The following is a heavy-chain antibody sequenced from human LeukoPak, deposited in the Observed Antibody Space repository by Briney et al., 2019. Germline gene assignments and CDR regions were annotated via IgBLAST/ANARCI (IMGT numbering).Heavy chain of an antibody. Sequence: ASVKVSCKASGYTFTSYDINWVRQATGQGLEWMGWMNPNSGNTGYAQKFQGRVTMTRNTSISTAYMELSSLRSEDTDVYYCARRLGGAYYYDRSGYVFDYWGQGNLVTVSS. D-gene: IGHD3-22*01. CDR3: ARRLGGAYYYDRSGYVFDY. J-gene: IGHJ4*02. CDR2: MNPNSGNT. V-gene: IGHV1-8*01. CDR1: GYTFTSYD.